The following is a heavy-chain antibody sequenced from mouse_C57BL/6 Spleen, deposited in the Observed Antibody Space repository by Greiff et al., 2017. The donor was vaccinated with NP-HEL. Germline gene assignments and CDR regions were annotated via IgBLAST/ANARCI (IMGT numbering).Heavy chain of an antibody. J-gene: IGHJ2*01. CDR3: ARRNIYDGYPCYFDY. D-gene: IGHD2-3*01. CDR1: GYAFSSYW. CDR2: IYPGDGDT. Sequence: QVQLQQSGAELVKPGASVKISCKASGYAFSSYWMNWVKQRPGKGLEWIGQIYPGDGDTNYNGKFKGKATLTADKSSSTAYMQLSSLTSEDSAVYFCARRNIYDGYPCYFDYWGQGTTLTVSS. V-gene: IGHV1-80*01.